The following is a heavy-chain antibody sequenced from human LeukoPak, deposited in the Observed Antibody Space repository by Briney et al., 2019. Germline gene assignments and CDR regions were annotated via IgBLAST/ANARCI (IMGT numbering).Heavy chain of an antibody. CDR2: ISDDGGKK. Sequence: QSGRSPRLSSAPSGFALRDYTIDSVRDAPRKRLEWVSVISDDGGKKYYADSVKGRFTISRDSSKNTLDLQMNSLRAENTAVYYCARERGDLSIDFWGQGTMVTVSS. CDR3: ARERGDLSIDF. D-gene: IGHD3-10*01. J-gene: IGHJ4*02. V-gene: IGHV3-30*03. CDR1: GFALRDYT.